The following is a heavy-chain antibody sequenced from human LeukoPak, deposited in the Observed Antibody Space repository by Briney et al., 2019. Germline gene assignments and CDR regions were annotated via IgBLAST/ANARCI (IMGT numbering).Heavy chain of an antibody. Sequence: GRSLRLSCAASGFTFDDYALHWVRQAPGKGLEWVSGISWNSAGIGYADSVNGRFTISRDNAKYSLYLQMNSLRAEDTAFYYCARRGSSSWYLDYWGQGTLVTVSS. CDR2: ISWNSAGI. D-gene: IGHD6-13*01. CDR1: GFTFDDYA. V-gene: IGHV3-9*01. CDR3: ARRGSSSWYLDY. J-gene: IGHJ4*02.